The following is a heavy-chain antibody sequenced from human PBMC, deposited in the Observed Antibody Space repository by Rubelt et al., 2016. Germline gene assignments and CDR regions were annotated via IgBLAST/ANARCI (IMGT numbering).Heavy chain of an antibody. Sequence: QLQLQQWGAGLLKPSETLSLTCAVYGGSFSGYYWSWIRQPPGKGLEWIGEINHSGSTNYNPSLKSRVTISVDTSNDQFSLRLSSVTAADTAVYYCVSPGKEEWFSFDYWGQGTLVTVSS. CDR3: VSPGKEEWFSFDY. J-gene: IGHJ4*02. CDR1: GGSFSGYY. CDR2: INHSGST. D-gene: IGHD3-3*01. V-gene: IGHV4-34*01.